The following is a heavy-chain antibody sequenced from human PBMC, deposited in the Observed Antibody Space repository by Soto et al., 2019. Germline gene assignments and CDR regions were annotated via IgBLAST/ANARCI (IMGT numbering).Heavy chain of an antibody. Sequence: ASVKVSCKASGYTFTSSGISWVRQAPGQGLEWMGWISTDNGNTNYSQKFQGRVTITRDTSASTAYMELSSLRSEDTAVYYCARDSGGMDVWGQGTTVTVSS. V-gene: IGHV1-18*01. CDR3: ARDSGGMDV. CDR1: GYTFTSSG. J-gene: IGHJ6*02. CDR2: ISTDNGNT.